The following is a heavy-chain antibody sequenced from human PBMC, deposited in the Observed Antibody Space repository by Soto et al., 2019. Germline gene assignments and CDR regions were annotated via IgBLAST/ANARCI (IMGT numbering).Heavy chain of an antibody. D-gene: IGHD6-6*01. Sequence: SETLSRTCSVSRGSINGSYWSWIRQSPGKGLEWLGYVYYTGSTNYSPSLRSRVSISVDTSKNEFSLRLSSVTAADTAVYYCARDEYSRSSPLFEPWGQGTLVTVSS. CDR3: ARDEYSRSSPLFEP. J-gene: IGHJ5*02. CDR1: RGSINGSY. V-gene: IGHV4-59*01. CDR2: VYYTGST.